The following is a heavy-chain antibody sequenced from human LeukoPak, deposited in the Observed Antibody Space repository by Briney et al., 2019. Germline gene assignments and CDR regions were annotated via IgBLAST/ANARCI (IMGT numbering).Heavy chain of an antibody. CDR1: GGSFSGYY. CDR2: INHSGST. Sequence: PSETLSLTCAVYGGSFSGYYWSWIRQPPGKGLEWIGEINHSGSTNYNPSLKSRVTISVDTSKNQFSLKLSSVTAADTAVYYCAGVYYYDSYWGQGALVTVSS. D-gene: IGHD3-22*01. CDR3: AGVYYYDSY. J-gene: IGHJ4*02. V-gene: IGHV4-34*01.